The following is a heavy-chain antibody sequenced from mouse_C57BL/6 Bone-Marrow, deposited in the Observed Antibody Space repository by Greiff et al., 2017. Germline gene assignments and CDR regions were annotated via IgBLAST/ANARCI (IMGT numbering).Heavy chain of an antibody. CDR1: GYTFTNYW. Sequence: QAQLQQSGAELVRPGTSVKMSCKASGYTFTNYWIGWAKQRPGHGLEWIGDIYPGGGYTNYNEKFKGKATLTADKSSSTAYMQFSSLTSEDSAIYYCTTKGYYGSKAMDYWGQGTSVTVSS. CDR2: IYPGGGYT. CDR3: TTKGYYGSKAMDY. J-gene: IGHJ4*01. V-gene: IGHV1-63*01. D-gene: IGHD1-1*01.